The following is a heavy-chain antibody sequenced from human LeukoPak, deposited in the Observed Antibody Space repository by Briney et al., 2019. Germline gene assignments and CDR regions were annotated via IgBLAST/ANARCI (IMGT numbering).Heavy chain of an antibody. CDR2: IYYSGST. CDR3: ARFDRPGRRGYYDSSGYLDY. CDR1: GGSISSSSYY. Sequence: PSETLSLTCTVSGGSISSSSYYWGWIRQPPGKGLEWIGSIYYSGSTYYNPSLKSRVTISVDTSKNQFSLKLSSVTAADTAVYYCARFDRPGRRGYYDSSGYLDYWGQGTLVTVSS. J-gene: IGHJ4*02. V-gene: IGHV4-39*07. D-gene: IGHD3-22*01.